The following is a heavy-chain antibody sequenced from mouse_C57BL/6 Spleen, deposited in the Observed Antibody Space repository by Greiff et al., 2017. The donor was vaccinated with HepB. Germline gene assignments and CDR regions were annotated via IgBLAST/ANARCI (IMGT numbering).Heavy chain of an antibody. J-gene: IGHJ3*01. D-gene: IGHD2-12*01. Sequence: EVKLMESGGGLVQPGGSLSLSCAASGFTFTDYYMSWVRQPPGKALEWLGFIRNKANGYTTEYSASVKGRFTISRDNSQSILYLQMNALRAEDSATYYCARYYDGGFAYWGQGTLVTVSA. V-gene: IGHV7-3*01. CDR3: ARYYDGGFAY. CDR1: GFTFTDYY. CDR2: IRNKANGYTT.